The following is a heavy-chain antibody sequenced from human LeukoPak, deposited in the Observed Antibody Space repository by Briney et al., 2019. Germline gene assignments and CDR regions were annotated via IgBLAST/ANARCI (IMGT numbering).Heavy chain of an antibody. CDR1: GFTFSSSA. J-gene: IGHJ4*02. D-gene: IGHD2-8*02. CDR3: AKDGSWSCTD. Sequence: GGSLRLSCGASGFTFSSSAMHWVRQGPGKGLEWVAYIAHHGNNKYYADTVKGRFTISRDNSKGSLYLQMNSLRADDTAVYYCAKDGSWSCTDWGQGTLVRVSS. CDR2: IAHHGNNK. V-gene: IGHV3-30*02.